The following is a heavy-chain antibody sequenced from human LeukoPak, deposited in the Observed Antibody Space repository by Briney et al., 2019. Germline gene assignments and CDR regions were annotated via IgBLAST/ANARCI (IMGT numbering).Heavy chain of an antibody. CDR1: GFSFSSFA. J-gene: IGHJ6*03. CDR2: INGGGNTT. CDR3: TKELHVAVAVADYYYFYMDV. D-gene: IGHD6-19*01. Sequence: GGSLRLSCAASGFSFSSFAMGWVRQSPGKGLEWLSTINGGGNTTFYADSVKGRFTISRDNSKNTLYLHMYGLRPDDTAIYYCTKELHVAVAVADYYYFYMDVWGRGTAVSVSS. V-gene: IGHV3-23*01.